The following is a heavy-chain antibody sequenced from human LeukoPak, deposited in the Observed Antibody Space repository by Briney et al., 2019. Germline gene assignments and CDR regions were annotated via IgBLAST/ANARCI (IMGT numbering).Heavy chain of an antibody. J-gene: IGHJ4*02. D-gene: IGHD6-19*01. CDR1: GGSISSCY. V-gene: IGHV4-59*08. CDR2: IYYSGST. Sequence: ETLSLTCTASGGSISSCYWTWLRQPPGKGLEWIGYIYYSGSTNYNPSLKSRVTISVDTSKNQFSLKLSSLTAADTAVYYCARRRAVPGFYYFDYWGQGTLVTVSS. CDR3: ARRRAVPGFYYFDY.